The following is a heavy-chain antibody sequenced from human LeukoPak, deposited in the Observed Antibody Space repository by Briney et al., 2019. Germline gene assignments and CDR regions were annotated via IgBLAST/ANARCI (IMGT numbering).Heavy chain of an antibody. V-gene: IGHV3-23*01. CDR1: GFTFSSSA. CDR3: AKDDHRDSRGYPFDY. Sequence: PTGGSLSLFCAAYGFTFSSSAMSWVRQAPGKGLGWVSAIRGGGGSKYYADSVKGRFTISRDNSKNTRYLQMNSLRAEDTAVYYCAKDDHRDSRGYPFDYWGQGTLVTVSS. J-gene: IGHJ4*02. D-gene: IGHD3-22*01. CDR2: IRGGGGSK.